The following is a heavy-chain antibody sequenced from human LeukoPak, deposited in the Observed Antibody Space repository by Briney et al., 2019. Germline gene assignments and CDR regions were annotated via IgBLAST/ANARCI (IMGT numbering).Heavy chain of an antibody. CDR2: INHSGST. D-gene: IGHD6-13*01. CDR1: GGSFTNYY. V-gene: IGHV4-34*01. Sequence: SETLSLTCAVYGGSFTNYYWSWIRQPPGKGLEWIGEINHSGSTNYNPSLKSRVTISVDTSKNQFSLKLSSVTAADTAVYYCARGKSGSSWTRWFDPWGQGTLVTVSS. CDR3: ARGKSGSSWTRWFDP. J-gene: IGHJ5*02.